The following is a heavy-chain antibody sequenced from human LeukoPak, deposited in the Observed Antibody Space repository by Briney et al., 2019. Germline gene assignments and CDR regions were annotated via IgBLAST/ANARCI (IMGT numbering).Heavy chain of an antibody. D-gene: IGHD4-17*01. V-gene: IGHV1-8*01. CDR2: MNPNSGNT. CDR1: GYTFTSYD. CDR3: ARSTVTLPPYYYYYMDV. Sequence: GASVKVSCKASGYTFTSYDINWVRQATGQGLGWMGWMNPNSGNTGYAQKFQGRVTMTRNTSISTAYMELSSLRSEDTAVYYCARSTVTLPPYYYYYMDVWGKGTTVTISS. J-gene: IGHJ6*03.